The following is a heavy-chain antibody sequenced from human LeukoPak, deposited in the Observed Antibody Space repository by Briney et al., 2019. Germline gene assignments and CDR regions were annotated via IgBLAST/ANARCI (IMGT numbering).Heavy chain of an antibody. CDR3: AKAYYNDYGYYYYGMDV. V-gene: IGHV3-30*18. J-gene: IGHJ6*02. D-gene: IGHD4-17*01. CDR2: ISNDGSND. CDR1: GFTFSNYG. Sequence: PGGSLRLSCAASGFTFSNYGMHWVRQAPGKGLEWVALISNDGSNDYYGDSVEGRFTVSRDNSKNTLYLQMNSLIPEDTAVYYCAKAYYNDYGYYYYGMDVWGQGTTVTVSS.